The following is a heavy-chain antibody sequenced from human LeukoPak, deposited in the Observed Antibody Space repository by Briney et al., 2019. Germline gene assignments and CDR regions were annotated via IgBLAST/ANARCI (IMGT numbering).Heavy chain of an antibody. Sequence: GGSLRLSCAASGFTFSSYAMSWVRQAPGKGLEWVSAISGSGGSTYYADSVKGRFTISRDNSKNTLYLQMNSLRAEDTAVYYCAKELNYDFWSGYSRGYYFDYWGQGTLVTVSS. CDR3: AKELNYDFWSGYSRGYYFDY. V-gene: IGHV3-23*01. CDR1: GFTFSSYA. J-gene: IGHJ4*02. CDR2: ISGSGGST. D-gene: IGHD3-3*01.